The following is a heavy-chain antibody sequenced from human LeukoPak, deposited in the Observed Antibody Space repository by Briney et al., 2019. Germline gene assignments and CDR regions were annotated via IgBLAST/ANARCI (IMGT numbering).Heavy chain of an antibody. CDR1: GGSISSYY. J-gene: IGHJ4*02. Sequence: SETLSLTCTVSGGSISSYYWSWIRQPPGKGLEWIGYIYYSGSTNYNPSLKSRVTISVDTSKNQFSLKLSSVTAADTAAYYCARAPLAIDSSGYYYVFDYWGQGTLVTVSS. V-gene: IGHV4-59*01. D-gene: IGHD3-22*01. CDR2: IYYSGST. CDR3: ARAPLAIDSSGYYYVFDY.